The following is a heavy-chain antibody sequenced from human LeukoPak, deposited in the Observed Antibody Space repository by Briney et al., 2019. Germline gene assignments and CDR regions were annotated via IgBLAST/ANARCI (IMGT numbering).Heavy chain of an antibody. V-gene: IGHV3-23*01. D-gene: IGHD2-2*01. J-gene: IGHJ4*02. CDR1: GFTFSTYA. CDR3: ARQLGYCSSGNCYFDS. CDR2: LASGASP. Sequence: PGGSLRLSCAASGFTFSTYAMSWVRQAPGKGLEWVSALASGASPSYADSVKGRFTISRDNSKNTLYLRLNSLTAEDTAVYYCARQLGYCSSGNCYFDSWGQGTLVTVSS.